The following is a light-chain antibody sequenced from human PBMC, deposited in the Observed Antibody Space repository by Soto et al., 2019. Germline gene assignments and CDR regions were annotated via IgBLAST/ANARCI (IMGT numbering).Light chain of an antibody. CDR3: QQLWTYPLT. CDR2: AAS. Sequence: DTQLTQSPSFLSASVGDRVTITCRASQDVSSSVGWYQQKPGKAPKLLISAASTLHSGVPSRFSGSGSGTDFTLTISSLQPEDFATYYCQQLWTYPLTFGGGTKVEI. V-gene: IGKV1-9*01. CDR1: QDVSSS. J-gene: IGKJ4*01.